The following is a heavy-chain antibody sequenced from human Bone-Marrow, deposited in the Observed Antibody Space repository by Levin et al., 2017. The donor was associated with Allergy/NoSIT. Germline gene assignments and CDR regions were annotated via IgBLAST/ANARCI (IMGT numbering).Heavy chain of an antibody. Sequence: GGSLRLSCAASGFTFDDYTMHWVRQPPGKSLEWVSLVSWDGGVTYYADAVKGRITISSDNNKNSLLLQMNRMRPEDAALYYCARYTSADVFTGYFEDWGQGTLVTVSS. CDR1: GFTFDDYT. V-gene: IGHV3-43*01. J-gene: IGHJ4*02. CDR2: VSWDGGVT. D-gene: IGHD3-9*01. CDR3: ARYTSADVFTGYFED.